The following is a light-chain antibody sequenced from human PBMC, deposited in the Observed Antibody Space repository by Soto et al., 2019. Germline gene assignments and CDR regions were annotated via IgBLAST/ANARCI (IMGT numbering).Light chain of an antibody. CDR2: GAS. Sequence: EIVMTQSPATLSVSPGERATLSCRASQSVGSNLAWYQQKPGQAPRLLISGASNRAAGIPDRFSGSGSGTDFTLTISRLEPEDFAVYYCQQYGSSPQTFGQGTKVDI. CDR1: QSVGSN. CDR3: QQYGSSPQT. J-gene: IGKJ1*01. V-gene: IGKV3-20*01.